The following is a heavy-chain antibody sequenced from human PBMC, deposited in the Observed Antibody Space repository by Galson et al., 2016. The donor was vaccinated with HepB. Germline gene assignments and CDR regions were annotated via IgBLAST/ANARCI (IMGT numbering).Heavy chain of an antibody. CDR1: GFTFNTYT. Sequence: SLRLSCAASGFTFNTYTMNWVRQAPGKGLEWVSYISTTSTYKYYTDSVKGRFTISRDNAKNSLSLQMNSLGAEDSAVYYCAREWELPPYYGMDVWGQGTTVTVS. D-gene: IGHD1-26*01. J-gene: IGHJ6*02. CDR2: ISTTSTYK. V-gene: IGHV3-21*01. CDR3: AREWELPPYYGMDV.